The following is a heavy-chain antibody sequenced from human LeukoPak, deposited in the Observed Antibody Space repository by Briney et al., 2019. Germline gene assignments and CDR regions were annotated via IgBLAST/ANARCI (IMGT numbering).Heavy chain of an antibody. CDR2: ISGSGDST. CDR1: GFTFSSYA. CDR3: AKDLEVGDIVVVPAGSGAFDI. Sequence: GGSLRLSCAASGFTFSSYAMSWVRQAPGKGLEWVSAISGSGDSTYYADSVKGRFTISRDNSKNTLYLQMNSLRAEDTAVYYCAKDLEVGDIVVVPAGSGAFDIWGQGTMVTVSS. D-gene: IGHD2-2*01. J-gene: IGHJ3*02. V-gene: IGHV3-23*01.